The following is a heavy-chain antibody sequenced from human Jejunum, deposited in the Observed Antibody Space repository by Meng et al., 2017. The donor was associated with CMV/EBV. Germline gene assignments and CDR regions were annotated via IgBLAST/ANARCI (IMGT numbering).Heavy chain of an antibody. CDR2: IKGGGSAT. V-gene: IGHV3-23*01. D-gene: IGHD5-18*01. CDR1: GFTFSSYA. Sequence: GFTFSSYAMSWVRQAPGKGLEWVSFIKGGGSATHYADSVKGRFTTSRDNSKNTLYLQMSSLRGEDTAVYFCAKSAHSYGNDAFDIWGQGTMVTVSS. J-gene: IGHJ3*02. CDR3: AKSAHSYGNDAFDI.